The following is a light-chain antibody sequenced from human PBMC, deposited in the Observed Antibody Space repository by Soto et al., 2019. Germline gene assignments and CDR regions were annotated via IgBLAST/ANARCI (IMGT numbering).Light chain of an antibody. CDR3: QHYGSSPPWT. Sequence: DIVLTQSPGTLYLSPGARATLSCRASQSVSSTYLAWYQQKPGQAPRLLIFAASNRATGIPDRFSGSGSGTDFTLTISSLEPEDFALYYCQHYGSSPPWTFGQGTKVEVK. CDR1: QSVSSTY. V-gene: IGKV3-20*01. J-gene: IGKJ1*01. CDR2: AAS.